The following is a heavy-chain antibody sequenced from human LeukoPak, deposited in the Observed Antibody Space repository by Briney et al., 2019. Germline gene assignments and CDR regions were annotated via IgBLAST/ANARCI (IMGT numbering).Heavy chain of an antibody. CDR2: IWYDGSNK. D-gene: IGHD4-17*01. Sequence: QPGGSLRLSCAASGSTFSSYGMHWVRQAPGKGLEWVAVIWYDGSNKYYADSVKGRFTISRDNSKNTLYLQMNSLRAEDTAVYYCAKEGNGDLNFDYWGQGTLVTVSS. V-gene: IGHV3-33*06. J-gene: IGHJ4*02. CDR3: AKEGNGDLNFDY. CDR1: GSTFSSYG.